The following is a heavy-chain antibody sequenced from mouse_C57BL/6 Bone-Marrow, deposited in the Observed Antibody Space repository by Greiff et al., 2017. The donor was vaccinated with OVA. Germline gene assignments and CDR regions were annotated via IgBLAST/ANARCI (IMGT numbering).Heavy chain of an antibody. CDR3: ALTQYFDV. D-gene: IGHD4-1*01. J-gene: IGHJ1*03. CDR1: GYTLTSYG. V-gene: IGHV1-81*01. Sequence: VKVVESGAELARPGASVKLSCKASGYTLTSYGISWVKQRTGQGLEWIGEIYPRSGNTYYNEKFKGKATLTADKSSSTAYMELRSLASEDSAVYFCALTQYFDVWGTGTTVTVSS. CDR2: IYPRSGNT.